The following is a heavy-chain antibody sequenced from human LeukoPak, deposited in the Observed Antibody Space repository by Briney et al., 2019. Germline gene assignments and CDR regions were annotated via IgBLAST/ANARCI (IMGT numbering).Heavy chain of an antibody. V-gene: IGHV4-31*03. J-gene: IGHJ4*02. CDR1: GGSISSGGYY. Sequence: SETLSLTCTVSGGSISSGGYYWSWLRQHPGKGLEWIGYIYYSGSTYYNPSLKSRVTISVDTSKNQFSLKLSSVTAADTAVYYCARDNDYYDSSGYYPHFDYWGQGTLVTVSS. D-gene: IGHD3-22*01. CDR3: ARDNDYYDSSGYYPHFDY. CDR2: IYYSGST.